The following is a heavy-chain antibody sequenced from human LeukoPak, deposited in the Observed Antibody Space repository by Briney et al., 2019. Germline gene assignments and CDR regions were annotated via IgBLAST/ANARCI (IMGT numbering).Heavy chain of an antibody. Sequence: PSETLSLTCTVSGGSISSSSYYWGWIRQPPGRGLEWIGSIYYSGSTYYNPSLKSRVTISVDTSKNQFSLKLSSVTAADTAVYYCARAPRPVIVVAKYFDYWGQGTLVTVSS. J-gene: IGHJ4*02. CDR1: GGSISSSSYY. CDR2: IYYSGST. D-gene: IGHD3-22*01. V-gene: IGHV4-39*07. CDR3: ARAPRPVIVVAKYFDY.